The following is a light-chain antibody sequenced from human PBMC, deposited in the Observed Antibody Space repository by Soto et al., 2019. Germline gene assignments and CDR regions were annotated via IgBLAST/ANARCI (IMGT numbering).Light chain of an antibody. Sequence: EIVLTQSPGTLSVSPGERATLSCRASQSISSSYLAIAWYQQKPGQPPRLLIYGASSRATGIPDRFSGSGSATAFTLTISRLEPEDFAVYYCQQHDSSPWTFGQGTRVEIK. CDR1: QSISSSY. CDR3: QQHDSSPWT. V-gene: IGKV3-20*01. CDR2: GAS. J-gene: IGKJ1*01.